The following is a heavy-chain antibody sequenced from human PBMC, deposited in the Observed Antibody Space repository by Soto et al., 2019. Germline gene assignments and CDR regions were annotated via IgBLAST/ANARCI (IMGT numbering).Heavy chain of an antibody. J-gene: IGHJ4*02. CDR1: GFSIATSGVG. CDR3: AHGSDGYLDQ. V-gene: IGHV2-5*02. Sequence: QITLKESGPTLVKPSQPLTLTCALSGFSIATSGVGVSWIRQPPGKALEWLALIYWDDTQHSRPSLKRRLTITRDTSRNQVLLTMTNMDPMDTGTYFCAHGSDGYLDQWGQGTLVTVSS. CDR2: IYWDDTQ.